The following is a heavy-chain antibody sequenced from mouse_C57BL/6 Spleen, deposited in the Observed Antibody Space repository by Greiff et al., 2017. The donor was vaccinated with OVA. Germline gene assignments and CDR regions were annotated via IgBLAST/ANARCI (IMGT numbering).Heavy chain of an antibody. J-gene: IGHJ2*01. Sequence: QVQLKQSGAELVKPGASVKISCKASGYAFSSHWMNWVKQRPGKGLEWIGQIYPGDGDTNYNGKFKGKATLTADKSSSTAYMQLSSLTSEDSAVYFCARWGDGDYWGQGTTLTVSS. CDR2: IYPGDGDT. CDR1: GYAFSSHW. D-gene: IGHD2-3*01. V-gene: IGHV1-80*01. CDR3: ARWGDGDY.